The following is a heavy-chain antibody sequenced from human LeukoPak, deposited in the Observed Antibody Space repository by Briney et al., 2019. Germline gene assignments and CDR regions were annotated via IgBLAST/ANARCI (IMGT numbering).Heavy chain of an antibody. V-gene: IGHV5-51*01. CDR3: GRGVGSGWPRPFDY. D-gene: IGHD6-19*01. J-gene: IGHJ4*02. CDR1: GYSFTSCW. CDR2: IYPYDSET. Sequence: GESLKISCKASGYSFTSCWIAWVRQMPGKGLEWMGVIYPYDSETIYSPSFQHHITISADKSITTAYLQWTSLKASDSAIYYCGRGVGSGWPRPFDYLGQGTLVTVSS.